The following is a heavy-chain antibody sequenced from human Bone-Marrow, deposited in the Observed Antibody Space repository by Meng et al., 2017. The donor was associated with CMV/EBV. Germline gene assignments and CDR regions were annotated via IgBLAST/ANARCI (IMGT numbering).Heavy chain of an antibody. CDR2: ITPDGTDT. CDR3: ARGQEWELHFDY. Sequence: GGSLRLSCAASGFTFSSYWMSWVRQAPGKGLEWVSLITPDGTDTHYADSVKGRFTISRDFSRGIVYLQMNNVRDDDTAMYYCARGQEWELHFDYWGQGALVTVSS. J-gene: IGHJ4*02. CDR1: GFTFSSYW. D-gene: IGHD1-26*01. V-gene: IGHV3-7*01.